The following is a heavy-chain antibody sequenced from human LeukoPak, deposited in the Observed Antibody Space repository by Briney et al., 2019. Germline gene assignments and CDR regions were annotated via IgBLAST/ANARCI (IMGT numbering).Heavy chain of an antibody. Sequence: SETLSLTCTVSGGSISRYYWSWIGQPPGKGLEWIGYIYYSGSTDYNPSLKSRVTISIDTSKNQFSLKLSSLTAADTAVYYCATCPITADGAVDYWGQGIRVTVSS. CDR2: IYYSGST. J-gene: IGHJ4*02. CDR1: GGSISRYY. CDR3: ATCPITADGAVDY. V-gene: IGHV4-59*01. D-gene: IGHD6-13*01.